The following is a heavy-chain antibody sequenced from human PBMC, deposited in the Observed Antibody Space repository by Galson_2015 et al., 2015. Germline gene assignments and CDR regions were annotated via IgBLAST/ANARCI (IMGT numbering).Heavy chain of an antibody. CDR3: ARRDGLYSGYGGWFDP. V-gene: IGHV5-51*01. J-gene: IGHJ5*02. Sequence: QSGAEVKKPGESLKISCTGSGYSFTSYWIGWVRQMPGKGLEWMGIIYPGDSDTRYSPSFQGQVTISADKSISTAYLQWSSPKASDTAMYYCARRDGLYSGYGGWFDPWGQGTLVTVSS. CDR2: IYPGDSDT. CDR1: GYSFTSYW. D-gene: IGHD5-12*01.